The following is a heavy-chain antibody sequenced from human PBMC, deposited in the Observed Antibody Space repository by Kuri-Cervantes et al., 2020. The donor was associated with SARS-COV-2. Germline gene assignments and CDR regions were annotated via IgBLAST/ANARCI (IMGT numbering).Heavy chain of an antibody. V-gene: IGHV1-2*02. D-gene: IGHD6-19*01. CDR3: ARVPRGGYSSGWYNYYFDY. CDR1: GYTFTGYY. J-gene: IGHJ4*02. CDR2: INPNSGGT. Sequence: ASVKVSCKASGYTFTGYYMHWVRQAPGQGLEWMGWINPNSGGTNYAQKLQGRVTMTRDTSISTAYMELSRLRSDDTAVYYCARVPRGGYSSGWYNYYFDYWGQGTLVTVSS.